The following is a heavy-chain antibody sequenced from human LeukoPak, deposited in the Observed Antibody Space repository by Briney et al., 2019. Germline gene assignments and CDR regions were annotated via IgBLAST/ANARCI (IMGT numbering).Heavy chain of an antibody. Sequence: PGGSLRLSCAASGFTFSDYYMSWIRQAPGKGLEWVSYISSSGSTIYYADSVKGRFTISRDNAKNSLYLQMNSLRAEDTALYYCAKDIWSGYDSSGYYGGYFDYWGQGTLVTVSS. CDR1: GFTFSDYY. J-gene: IGHJ4*02. V-gene: IGHV3-11*01. D-gene: IGHD3-22*01. CDR3: AKDIWSGYDSSGYYGGYFDY. CDR2: ISSSGSTI.